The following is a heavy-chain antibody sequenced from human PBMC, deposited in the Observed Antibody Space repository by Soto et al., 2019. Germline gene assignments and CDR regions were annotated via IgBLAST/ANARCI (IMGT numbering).Heavy chain of an antibody. CDR2: INPDGSQK. CDR1: GFTFSSYW. D-gene: IGHD6-6*01. V-gene: IGHV3-7*05. Sequence: EVQLVESGGGLVQPGGSLRLSCAASGFTFSSYWMTWVRQTPEKGLEWVAIINPDGSQKNYVDSVKGRFTISRDNAKNSLYLQMSGLSADDTGVYYCARAARSASSGSVWGQGTLVTVSS. CDR3: ARAARSASSGSV. J-gene: IGHJ4*02.